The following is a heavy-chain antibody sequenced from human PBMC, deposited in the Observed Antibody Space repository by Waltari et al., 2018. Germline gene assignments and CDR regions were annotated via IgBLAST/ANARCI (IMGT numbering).Heavy chain of an antibody. CDR2: IYSSGRT. CDR1: GGSISSSSYY. J-gene: IGHJ1*01. Sequence: QLQLQESGPGLVKPSETLSLTCTVSGGSISSSSYYWGWIRQPPGKGLEWIGSIYSSGRTYYNPSLKSRVTISVDTSKNQFSLKLSSVTAADTAVYYCARGLFDWSILRDFQHWGQGTLVTVSS. V-gene: IGHV4-39*07. D-gene: IGHD3-9*01. CDR3: ARGLFDWSILRDFQH.